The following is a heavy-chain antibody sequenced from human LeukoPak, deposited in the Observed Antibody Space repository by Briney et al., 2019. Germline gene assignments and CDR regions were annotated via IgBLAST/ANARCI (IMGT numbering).Heavy chain of an antibody. CDR1: GFTFSSYA. V-gene: IGHV3-30-3*01. Sequence: PGRSLRLSCAASGFTFSSYAMHWVRQAPGKGLEWVAVISYDGSNKYYADSVKGRFTISRDNSKNTLYLQMSSLRAEDTAVYYCARKIVEWELTYYYGMDVWGQGTTVTVSS. CDR2: ISYDGSNK. J-gene: IGHJ6*02. CDR3: ARKIVEWELTYYYGMDV. D-gene: IGHD1-26*01.